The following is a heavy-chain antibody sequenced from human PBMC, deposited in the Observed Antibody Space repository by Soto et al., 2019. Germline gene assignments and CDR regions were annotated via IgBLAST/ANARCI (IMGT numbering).Heavy chain of an antibody. CDR2: IIPIFGTA. CDR1: GGTFSSYA. V-gene: IGHV1-69*19. CDR3: APSYYDLLTGYYTDDDMDV. J-gene: IGHJ6*02. D-gene: IGHD3-9*01. Sequence: QVQLVQSGAEVKKPGSSVKVSCKASGGTFSSYAISWVRQAPGQGLEWMGGIIPIFGTANYAQKFQGRVTIPADESASTASMGLSSLRSEDTAGYYRAPSYYDLLTGYYTDDDMDVCAQGTTVAFSS.